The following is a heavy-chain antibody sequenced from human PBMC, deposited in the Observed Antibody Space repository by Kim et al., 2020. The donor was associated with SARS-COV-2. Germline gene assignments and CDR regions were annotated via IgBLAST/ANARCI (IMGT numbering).Heavy chain of an antibody. CDR2: IYYSGST. CDR3: AREQKRHNFYYFDY. J-gene: IGHJ4*02. V-gene: IGHV4-61*01. Sequence: SETLSLTCTVSGGSVSSGSYYWSWIRQPPGKGLEWIGYIYYSGSTNYNPSLKSRVTISVDTSKNQFSLKLSSVTAADTAVYYCAREQKRHNFYYFDYWGQGTLVTVSS. D-gene: IGHD1-1*01. CDR1: GGSVSSGSYY.